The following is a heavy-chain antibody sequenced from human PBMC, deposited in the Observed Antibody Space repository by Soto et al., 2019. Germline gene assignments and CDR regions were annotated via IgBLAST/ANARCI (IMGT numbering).Heavy chain of an antibody. CDR3: AKDRLPGNFDY. CDR1: GFTFNNYA. J-gene: IGHJ4*02. CDR2: ISNTGGGT. D-gene: IGHD2-15*01. V-gene: IGHV3-23*01. Sequence: GGSLRLSCAASGFTFNNYAMNWVRQAPGMGLKWVATISNTGGGTYYADSVKGRFTISRDNSKNTLYLQMSSLRVEDTAVYYCAKDRLPGNFDYWGQGTQVTVST.